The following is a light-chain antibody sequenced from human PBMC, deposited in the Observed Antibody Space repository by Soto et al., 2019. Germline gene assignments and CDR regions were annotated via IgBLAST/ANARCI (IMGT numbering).Light chain of an antibody. Sequence: IQMTQSHSNLSASVGDRVTITCRASQSISSWLAWYQQKPGKAPKLLIYKASSLESGVPSRFSGSGSGTEFTLTISSLQPDDFATYYCQQYNIYSWPFGQ. V-gene: IGKV1-5*03. CDR1: QSISSW. CDR2: KAS. CDR3: QQYNIYSWP. J-gene: IGKJ1*01.